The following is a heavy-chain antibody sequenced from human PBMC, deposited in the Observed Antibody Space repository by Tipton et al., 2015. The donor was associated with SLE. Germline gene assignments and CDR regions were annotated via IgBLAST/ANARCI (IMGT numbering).Heavy chain of an antibody. V-gene: IGHV3-30*04. CDR2: ISYDGSNK. D-gene: IGHD3-10*01. CDR1: GFTFSSYA. CDR3: ARKGLLWFRELSGFDP. Sequence: RSLRLSCAASGFTFSSYAMHWVRQAPGKGLEWVAVISYDGSNKYYADSVKGRFTISRDNSKNTLYLQMNRLRAEDTAVYYCARKGLLWFRELSGFDPWGQGTLVTVSS. J-gene: IGHJ5*02.